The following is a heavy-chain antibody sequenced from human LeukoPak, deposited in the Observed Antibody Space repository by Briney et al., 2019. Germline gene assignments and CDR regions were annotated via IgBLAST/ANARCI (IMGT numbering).Heavy chain of an antibody. CDR2: IYYSGST. J-gene: IGHJ4*02. D-gene: IGHD5-18*01. Sequence: SETLSLTCTVSGGSISSYYWSWIRQPPGKGLEWIGYIYYSGSTNYNPSLKSRVTISVDTSKNQFSLKLSSVTAADTAVYYCARGGGRYSPFDYWGQGTLVTVSS. CDR3: ARGGGRYSPFDY. V-gene: IGHV4-59*12. CDR1: GGSISSYY.